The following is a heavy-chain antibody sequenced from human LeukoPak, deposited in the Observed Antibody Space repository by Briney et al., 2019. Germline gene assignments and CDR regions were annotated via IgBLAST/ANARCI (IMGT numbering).Heavy chain of an antibody. CDR1: GGSISSSGYY. Sequence: SGTLSLTCAVSGGSISSSGYYWGWIRQPPGKGLECIGNIYYSGSTYYNPSLKSRVTISVDTSKNQFSLKLSSVTAADTAVYYCARLRRLAIIDYWGQGTLVTVSS. D-gene: IGHD3-3*02. J-gene: IGHJ4*02. V-gene: IGHV4-39*01. CDR2: IYYSGST. CDR3: ARLRRLAIIDY.